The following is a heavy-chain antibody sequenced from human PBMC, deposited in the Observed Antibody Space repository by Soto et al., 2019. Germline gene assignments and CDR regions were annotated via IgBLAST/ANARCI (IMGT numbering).Heavy chain of an antibody. CDR2: IYYSGST. CDR3: ARSTGRVYMDV. V-gene: IGHV4-59*01. D-gene: IGHD1-1*01. CDR1: GGSISSYY. J-gene: IGHJ6*04. Sequence: SETLSLTCTVSGGSISSYYWSWIRQPPGKGLEWIGYIYYSGSTNYNPSLKSRVTISVDTSKNQFSLKLSSVTAADTVVYYWARSTGRVYMDVWGKGTTVTVSS.